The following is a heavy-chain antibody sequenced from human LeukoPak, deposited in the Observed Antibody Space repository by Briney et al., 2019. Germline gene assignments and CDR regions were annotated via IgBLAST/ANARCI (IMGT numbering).Heavy chain of an antibody. J-gene: IGHJ4*02. D-gene: IGHD3-10*01. Sequence: GGSLRLSCAASGLNLTTYAMGWVRQAPGKGLEWVSIIYSGGSTFYADSVKGRFTISRDNSKNTLYLQMNSLRAEDTAVYYCAKPLYGSGSYYGPYFFDYWGQGTLVTVSS. V-gene: IGHV3-23*03. CDR1: GLNLTTYA. CDR2: IYSGGST. CDR3: AKPLYGSGSYYGPYFFDY.